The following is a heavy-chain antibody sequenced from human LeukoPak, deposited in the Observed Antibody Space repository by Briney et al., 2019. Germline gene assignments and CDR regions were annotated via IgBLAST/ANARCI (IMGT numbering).Heavy chain of an antibody. J-gene: IGHJ4*02. CDR2: IYYSGST. V-gene: IGHV4-59*01. CDR3: AREASPAGTYYFDY. CDR1: VGSISSYY. Sequence: ASETLSLTCTVSVGSISSYYWSWIRQPPGKGLEWIGYIYYSGSTNYNPSLKSRVTISVDTSKNQFSLKLRSVTAADTAVYFCAREASPAGTYYFDYWGQGTLLTVSS. D-gene: IGHD3-10*01.